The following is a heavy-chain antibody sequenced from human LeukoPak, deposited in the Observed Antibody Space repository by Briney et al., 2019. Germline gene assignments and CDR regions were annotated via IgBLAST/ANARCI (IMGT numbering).Heavy chain of an antibody. V-gene: IGHV3-7*03. CDR1: GFSFSNYW. Sequence: GGSLRLSCAVSGFSFSNYWMSWVRQAPGKGLEWVANINPGGSDENYVDSVKGRFTITRDNAKKSLYLQMNSLETEDTAVYHCTTVPGRASGTLRRYFDYWGQGILVTVSS. D-gene: IGHD1-26*01. CDR3: TTVPGRASGTLRRYFDY. CDR2: INPGGSDE. J-gene: IGHJ4*02.